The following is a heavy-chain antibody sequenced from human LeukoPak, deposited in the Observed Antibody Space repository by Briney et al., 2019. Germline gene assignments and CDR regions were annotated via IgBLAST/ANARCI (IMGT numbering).Heavy chain of an antibody. J-gene: IGHJ5*02. CDR3: ARGAPGGDILTGWFDP. V-gene: IGHV1-69*13. CDR1: GGTFSSYA. CDR2: IIPIFGTA. Sequence: SVKVSCKASGGTFSSYAISWVRQAPGQGLEWMGGIIPIFGTANYAQKFQGRVTITADESTSTAYMELSSLRSEDTAVYYCARGAPGGDILTGWFDPWGQGNLVTVSS. D-gene: IGHD3-9*01.